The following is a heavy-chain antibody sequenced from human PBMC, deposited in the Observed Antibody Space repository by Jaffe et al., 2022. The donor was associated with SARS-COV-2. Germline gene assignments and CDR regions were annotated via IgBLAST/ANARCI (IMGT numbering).Heavy chain of an antibody. J-gene: IGHJ2*01. V-gene: IGHV4-31*03. CDR2: ISYSGST. D-gene: IGHD2-21*02. Sequence: QVQLQESGPGLVKPSQTLSLTCTVSGGSISSGGYYWSWIRQHPGKGLEWIGYISYSGSTYYNPSLKSRVSISAGTSESQFSLKLSSVTAADTAVYYCARDQGRGGNSEWYFDLWGRGTLVTVSS. CDR3: ARDQGRGGNSEWYFDL. CDR1: GGSISSGGYY.